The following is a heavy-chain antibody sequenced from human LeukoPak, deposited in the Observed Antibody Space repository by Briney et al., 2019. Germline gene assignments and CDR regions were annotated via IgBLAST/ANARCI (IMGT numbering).Heavy chain of an antibody. J-gene: IGHJ4*02. CDR3: VNDQAYYSDY. CDR1: GFTFSSYW. D-gene: IGHD3-3*01. CDR2: IKKDGSEK. V-gene: IGHV3-7*01. Sequence: GGSLRLSCAASGFTFSSYWMSWVRQAPGKGLEWVANIKKDGSEKYYVDSVKGRFTISRDNAKTSLYLQMNSLRAEDTAVYYCVNDQAYYSDYWGQGTLVTVSS.